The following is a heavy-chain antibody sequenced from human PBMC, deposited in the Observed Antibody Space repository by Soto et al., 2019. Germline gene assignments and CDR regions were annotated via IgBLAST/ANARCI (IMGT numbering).Heavy chain of an antibody. D-gene: IGHD2-2*01. V-gene: IGHV3-30*03. CDR2: ISHDGGDI. CDR3: ARDHRKCDSTSCTPQSLNNWFDP. J-gene: IGHJ5*02. CDR1: GFTFSDYG. Sequence: PGGSLRLSCAPSGFTFSDYGIHWVRQSPGKGLEWVAVISHDGGDIFYADSVKGRFTISRDNSKNTLYLQMNSLKPEDTAVYYCARDHRKCDSTSCTPQSLNNWFDPWGQGTLVTVSS.